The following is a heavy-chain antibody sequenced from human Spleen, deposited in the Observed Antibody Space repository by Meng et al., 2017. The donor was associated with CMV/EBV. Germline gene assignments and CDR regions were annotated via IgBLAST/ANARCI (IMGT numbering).Heavy chain of an antibody. V-gene: IGHV3-11*01. J-gene: IGHJ4*02. CDR2: ISTSGSTI. CDR3: ATVPRPYFGNWGY. CDR1: GFTFSDYY. D-gene: IGHD7-27*01. Sequence: GESLKISCAASGFTFSDYYMSWIRQAPGKGLEWVSYISTSGSTIYYADSVKGRFTISRDNAKNSLYLQMNSLRAEDTALYYCATVPRPYFGNWGYWGQGTLVTVSS.